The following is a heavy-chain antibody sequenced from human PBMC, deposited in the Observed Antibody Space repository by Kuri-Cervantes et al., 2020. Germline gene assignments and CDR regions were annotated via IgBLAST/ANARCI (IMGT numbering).Heavy chain of an antibody. Sequence: SVKVSCKASGGIFSSYAITWVRQAPGQGLEWMGGIIPFFGPPNYAQRFQGRVTITTDESTSTAYMELNWLTSDDTAVYFCSRDGITMAPAFWGRGTMVTVSS. V-gene: IGHV1-69*05. CDR3: SRDGITMAPAF. CDR2: IIPFFGPP. D-gene: IGHD3-10*01. CDR1: GGIFSSYA. J-gene: IGHJ3*01.